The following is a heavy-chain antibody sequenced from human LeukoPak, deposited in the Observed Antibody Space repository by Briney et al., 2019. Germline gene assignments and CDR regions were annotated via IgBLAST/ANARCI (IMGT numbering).Heavy chain of an antibody. Sequence: SQTLSLTCTVSGGSISSGDYYWSWILQPPGKGLEWIGYIYYSGSTYYNPSLKSRVTISVDTSKNQFSLRLSSVTAADTAVYYCARFRWDYYDSSGYSGTFDIWGQGTMVTVSS. D-gene: IGHD3-22*01. CDR2: IYYSGST. V-gene: IGHV4-30-4*01. CDR1: GGSISSGDYY. CDR3: ARFRWDYYDSSGYSGTFDI. J-gene: IGHJ3*02.